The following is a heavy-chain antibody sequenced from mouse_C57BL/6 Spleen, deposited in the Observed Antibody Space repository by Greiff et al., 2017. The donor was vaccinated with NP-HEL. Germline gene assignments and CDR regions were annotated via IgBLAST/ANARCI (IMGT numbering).Heavy chain of an antibody. CDR2: IYPRDGST. CDR1: GYTFTSYD. Sequence: QVQLQQSGPELVKPGASVKLSCKASGYTFTSYDINWVKQGPGQGLEWIGWIYPRDGSTKYNEKFKGKATLTVDTSSSTAYMELHSLTSEDSAVYFCASDYGSSYWYFDVWGTGTTVTVSS. J-gene: IGHJ1*03. D-gene: IGHD1-1*01. CDR3: ASDYGSSYWYFDV. V-gene: IGHV1-85*01.